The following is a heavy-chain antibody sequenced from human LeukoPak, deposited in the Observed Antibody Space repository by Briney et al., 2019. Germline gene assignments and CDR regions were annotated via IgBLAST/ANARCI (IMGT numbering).Heavy chain of an antibody. V-gene: IGHV3-49*04. D-gene: IGHD1-26*01. Sequence: PGGSLRLSCTASGFTFGDYAMSWVRQAPGKGLEWVGFIRSKAYGGTTEYAASVKGRFTISRDDSKSIAYLQMNSLKTEDTAVYYCTRDKSGNYALDYWGQGTLVTVSS. CDR3: TRDKSGNYALDY. CDR1: GFTFGDYA. CDR2: IRSKAYGGTT. J-gene: IGHJ4*02.